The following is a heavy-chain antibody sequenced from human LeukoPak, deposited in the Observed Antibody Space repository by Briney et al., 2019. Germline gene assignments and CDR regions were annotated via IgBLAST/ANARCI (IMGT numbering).Heavy chain of an antibody. V-gene: IGHV4-59*08. CDR2: IYHSGTT. CDR1: GGSISYYY. CDR3: VRHAATRHNYGMDV. D-gene: IGHD6-13*01. Sequence: SETLSLTCTVSGGSISYYYWSWIRQPPGKGLEWIGHIYHSGTTNYNPSFMSRVTISIDTSKSHFSLKLSSVTAADTAVYYCVRHAATRHNYGMDVWGQGTTVIVSS. J-gene: IGHJ6*01.